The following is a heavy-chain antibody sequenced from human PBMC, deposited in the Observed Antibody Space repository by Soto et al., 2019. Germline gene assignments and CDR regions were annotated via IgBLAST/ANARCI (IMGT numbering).Heavy chain of an antibody. Sequence: QVQLQESGPGLVKPSQTLSLTCTVSGDSITGGYYWSWIRQNPGKGLEWIGYIYDSGTTYYNPSLKSRVIMSVDTSKNQFSLKLTSVTTADTDVYYCARELDYWGQGALVTVSS. CDR1: GDSITGGYY. CDR2: IYDSGTT. J-gene: IGHJ4*02. V-gene: IGHV4-31*03. CDR3: ARELDY.